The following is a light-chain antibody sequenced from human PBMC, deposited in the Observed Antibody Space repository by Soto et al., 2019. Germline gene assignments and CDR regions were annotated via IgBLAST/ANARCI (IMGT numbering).Light chain of an antibody. V-gene: IGKV1-39*01. CDR3: QQSYSTPRT. CDR1: QSTSNY. Sequence: DLQMTQSPSSLSASVGDRVTITCRASQSTSNYLNWYQQKPGKAPKLLMFAASSLQSGVPSRFSGGGSGTDFTLTISSLQPEDFATYYCQQSYSTPRTFGQGTKVEIK. J-gene: IGKJ1*01. CDR2: AAS.